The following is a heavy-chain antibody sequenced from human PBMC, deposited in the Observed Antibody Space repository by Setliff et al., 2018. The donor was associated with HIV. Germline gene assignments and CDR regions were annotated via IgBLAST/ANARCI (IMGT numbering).Heavy chain of an antibody. CDR1: GFIFDDYA. J-gene: IGHJ4*02. D-gene: IGHD3-22*01. V-gene: IGHV3-20*04. Sequence: RPGGSLRLSCAASGFIFDDYAMSWVRQVPGKGLEWLSAISRDGGDTDYADSVRGRFTVSRDNAKNSLYLQMDSLRAADTALYYCARDRYYYDSSGYYYSDYWGLGTLVTVSS. CDR3: ARDRYYYDSSGYYYSDY. CDR2: ISRDGGDT.